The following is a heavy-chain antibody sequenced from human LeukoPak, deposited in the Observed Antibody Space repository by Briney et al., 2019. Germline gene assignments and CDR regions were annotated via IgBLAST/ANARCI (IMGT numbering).Heavy chain of an antibody. V-gene: IGHV4-30-4*01. D-gene: IGHD3-9*01. CDR2: IYYNGIT. CDR1: GDSINSGDYY. Sequence: SQTLSPTCTVSGDSINSGDYYWTWVRQPPGKGLEWIGYIYYNGITYYNPSLKSRVIISVDQPKKQFSLKLSSVPAADTAVYYCAGSVTGFYLSHYYFPYWGRGTLVTVSS. CDR3: AGSVTGFYLSHYYFPY. J-gene: IGHJ4*02.